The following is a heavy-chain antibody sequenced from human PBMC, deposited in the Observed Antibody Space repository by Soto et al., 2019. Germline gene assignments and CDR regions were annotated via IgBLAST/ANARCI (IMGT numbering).Heavy chain of an antibody. CDR1: GYTFTNDY. V-gene: IGHV1-46*01. J-gene: IGHJ4*02. CDR3: ARGDNDY. Sequence: ASVKVSCKASGYTFTNDYVQWVRQAPGQGLEWMGVIRPDGGHTTYSQKFQDRVTMTRDTFTSTIYMELSSLRSEDTAVYHCARGDNDYWGQGTLVTVSS. CDR2: IRPDGGHT.